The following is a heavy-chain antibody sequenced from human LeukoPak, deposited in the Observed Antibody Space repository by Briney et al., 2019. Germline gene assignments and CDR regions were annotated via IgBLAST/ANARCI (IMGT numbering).Heavy chain of an antibody. CDR1: GGSFSGYY. J-gene: IGHJ3*02. Sequence: KPSETLSITCAVYGGSFSGYYWSWIRQPPGKGLEWIGEINHSGSTNYNPSLKSRVTLSVDTSKNQFSLKLSSVTAADTAVYYCARSPRTKRAARLAFDIWGQGIMVTVSS. V-gene: IGHV4-34*01. CDR2: INHSGST. CDR3: ARSPRTKRAARLAFDI. D-gene: IGHD2-15*01.